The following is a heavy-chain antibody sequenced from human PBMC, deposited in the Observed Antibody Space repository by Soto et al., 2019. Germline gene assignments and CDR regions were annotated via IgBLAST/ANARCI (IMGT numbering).Heavy chain of an antibody. CDR3: ARGTVTSGRWFGP. CDR2: ISSLNGNT. J-gene: IGHJ5*02. D-gene: IGHD4-17*01. V-gene: IGHV1-18*04. Sequence: QVHLVQSETEVKEPGASAKVSCKTSASTFTGYTINWVRQAPGQGLEWMGWISSLNGNTDYARKFQGRLTMTTNTSATTAYMELKNLRSDDTAVYFCARGTVTSGRWFGPWGQGTLVTVSS. CDR1: ASTFTGYT.